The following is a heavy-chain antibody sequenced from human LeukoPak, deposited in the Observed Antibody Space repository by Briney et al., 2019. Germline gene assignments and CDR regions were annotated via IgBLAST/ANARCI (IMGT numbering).Heavy chain of an antibody. V-gene: IGHV3-30*02. CDR3: TKGDCSGDNCYWTDY. CDR2: LRSDGNSK. J-gene: IGHJ4*02. Sequence: GGSLRLSCAASGFTFSSYGMHWVRQAPGKGLEWVAFLRSDGNSKYYVHSVKGRFTISRDNSTNTLYLQMNSLRPEDTAIYYCTKGDCSGDNCYWTDYWGQGTLVTVSS. D-gene: IGHD2-15*01. CDR1: GFTFSSYG.